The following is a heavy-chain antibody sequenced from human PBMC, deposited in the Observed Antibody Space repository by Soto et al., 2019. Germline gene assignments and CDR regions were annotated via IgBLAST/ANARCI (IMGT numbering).Heavy chain of an antibody. CDR3: ARGGRNIYTVDV. D-gene: IGHD3-16*01. CDR2: IKGDGSST. CDR1: GFTFTTYW. Sequence: EVQLVESGGGLVQPGGSLTLSCASSGFTFTTYWMHWVRQAPGKGLVWVSRIKGDGSSTSQGVSMEGRFTIPRENAKNTVYLQMNSLSAEDTAVYYCARGGRNIYTVDVWGQGTTVIVSS. V-gene: IGHV3-74*01. J-gene: IGHJ6*02.